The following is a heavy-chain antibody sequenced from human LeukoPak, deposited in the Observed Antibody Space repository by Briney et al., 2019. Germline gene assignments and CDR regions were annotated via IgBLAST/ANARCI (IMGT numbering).Heavy chain of an antibody. Sequence: GGSLRLSCAASGFTFNNYAMNWLRQAPGKGLEGVSSISGGGETTYYAHSAKGRFTISRDNSQNTLYLQMDSLRAEDTAVYYCARDYADYVGYFFFDYWGQGTLVTVSS. CDR2: ISGGGETT. V-gene: IGHV3-23*01. CDR3: ARDYADYVGYFFFDY. J-gene: IGHJ4*02. D-gene: IGHD4-17*01. CDR1: GFTFNNYA.